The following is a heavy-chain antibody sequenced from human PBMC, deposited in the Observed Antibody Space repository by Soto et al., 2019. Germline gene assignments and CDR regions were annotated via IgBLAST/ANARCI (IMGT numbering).Heavy chain of an antibody. CDR2: INSDGSST. V-gene: IGHV3-74*01. Sequence: GGSLRLSCAASGFTFSSYWMHWVRQAPGKGLVWVSRINSDGSSTSYADSVKGRFTISRDNAKNTLYLQMNSLRAEDTAVYYCARDQDILTGYVVGYPYYYGMDVWGQGTTVTVSS. CDR3: ARDQDILTGYVVGYPYYYGMDV. J-gene: IGHJ6*02. CDR1: GFTFSSYW. D-gene: IGHD3-9*01.